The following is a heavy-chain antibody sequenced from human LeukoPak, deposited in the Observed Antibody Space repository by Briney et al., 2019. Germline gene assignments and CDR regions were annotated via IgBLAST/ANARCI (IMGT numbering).Heavy chain of an antibody. D-gene: IGHD2-2*01. CDR2: IYSRGGT. V-gene: IGHV3-53*01. Sequence: GGSLRLSCAVSGFSVSNNYMNWVRQAPGKGLEWVSLIYSRGGTSYADSVKGRFTISRDNSKNTLYLQMNSLRAEDTAVYYCAKVRGPAASDNYLDYWGQGTLVTVSS. CDR1: GFSVSNNY. J-gene: IGHJ4*02. CDR3: AKVRGPAASDNYLDY.